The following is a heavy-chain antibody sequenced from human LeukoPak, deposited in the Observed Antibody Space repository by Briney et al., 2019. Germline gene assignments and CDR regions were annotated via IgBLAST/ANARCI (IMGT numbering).Heavy chain of an antibody. V-gene: IGHV4-59*01. CDR3: ARRSLDAFDI. CDR2: IYYSGST. J-gene: IGHJ3*02. Sequence: SETLSLTCTVSGGSISSYYWSWIRQPPGKGLEWIGYIYYSGSTNYNPSLKSRVTISVDTSKNQFSLKLSSVTATDTAVYYCARRSLDAFDIWGQGTMVTVSS. CDR1: GGSISSYY.